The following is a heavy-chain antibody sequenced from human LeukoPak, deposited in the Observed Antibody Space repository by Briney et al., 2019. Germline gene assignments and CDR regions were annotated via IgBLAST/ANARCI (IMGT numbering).Heavy chain of an antibody. J-gene: IGHJ4*02. V-gene: IGHV3-33*01. CDR1: GFTFGSSG. D-gene: IGHD4-23*01. CDR2: IWYDGSNE. Sequence: PGGSLRLSCAASGFTFGSSGMHWVRQAPGKGPEWVAVIWYDGSNEYYAHSVKGRFTISRDNSKNTLYLQMNSLRAEDTALYYCARDPSAGGGNYLENWGQGTLVTVSS. CDR3: ARDPSAGGGNYLEN.